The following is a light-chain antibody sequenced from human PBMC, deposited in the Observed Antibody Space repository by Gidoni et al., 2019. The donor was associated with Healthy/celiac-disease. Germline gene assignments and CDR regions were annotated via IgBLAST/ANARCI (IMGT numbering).Light chain of an antibody. J-gene: IGKJ1*01. CDR2: DAS. CDR3: QKYGSSPQT. Sequence: ELVFTQSPVTLSLSPGERATLSCRASQSVSSSYLAWYPQKPGQAPRLLIYDASSRANGIPDRFSGSGSGTDFTLTISRLEPEDFAVYYCQKYGSSPQTFGQGIQGGNQT. V-gene: IGKV3-20*01. CDR1: QSVSSSY.